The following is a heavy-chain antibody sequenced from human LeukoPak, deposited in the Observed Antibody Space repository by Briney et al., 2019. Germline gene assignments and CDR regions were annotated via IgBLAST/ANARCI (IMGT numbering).Heavy chain of an antibody. D-gene: IGHD3-10*01. CDR2: IKHDGNEM. CDR1: GFTFSTYW. CDR3: ARPSYNSGSFFDY. V-gene: IGHV3-7*01. J-gene: IGHJ4*02. Sequence: GGSLRLSCTASGFTFSTYWMGWDRQAPGKGPEWVANIKHDGNEMYYVDSVKGRFSISRDNAKNSLYLQMNSLRVEDTAVYYCARPSYNSGSFFDYWGQGSLVTVS.